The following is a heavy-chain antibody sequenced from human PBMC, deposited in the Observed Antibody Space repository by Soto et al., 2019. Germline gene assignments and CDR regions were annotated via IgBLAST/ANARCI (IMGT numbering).Heavy chain of an antibody. CDR1: GYTFTSYA. Sequence: QVQLVQSGAEVKKPGASVKVSCKASGYTFTSYAMHWVRKAPGQRLELMGWINAGNGNTKYSQKFQGRVTITRDTSASTAYRELSSLRSEDTAVYYCARWYSSSWPFDYWGQGTLVTVSS. J-gene: IGHJ4*02. CDR3: ARWYSSSWPFDY. D-gene: IGHD6-13*01. V-gene: IGHV1-3*01. CDR2: INAGNGNT.